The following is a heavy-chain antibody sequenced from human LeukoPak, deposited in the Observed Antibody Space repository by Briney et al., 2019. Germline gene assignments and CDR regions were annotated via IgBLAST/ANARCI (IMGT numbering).Heavy chain of an antibody. D-gene: IGHD1-26*01. CDR1: GYSFTSYW. CDR2: IYPGDSDT. V-gene: IGHV5-51*01. J-gene: IGHJ3*02. Sequence: GESLKISCKGSGYSFTSYWIGWVRQLPGKSLEWMGIIYPGDSDTRYSPSFQGQVTISADKSISTAYLQWSSLKASDTAMYYCARREGSLKGAFDIWGQGTMVTVSS. CDR3: ARREGSLKGAFDI.